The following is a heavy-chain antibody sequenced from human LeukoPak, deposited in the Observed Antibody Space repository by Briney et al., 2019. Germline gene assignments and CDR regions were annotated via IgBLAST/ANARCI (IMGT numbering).Heavy chain of an antibody. V-gene: IGHV1-2*02. Sequence: GASVKVSCKASGYTFTGYYMHWVRQAPGQGLEWMGWINPNSGGTNYAQKFQGRVTMTRDTSISTAYMELSRLRSDDTAVYYCARMANQIFGPSHSLDYWGQGTLVTVSS. J-gene: IGHJ4*02. CDR3: ARMANQIFGPSHSLDY. CDR1: GYTFTGYY. D-gene: IGHD3/OR15-3a*01. CDR2: INPNSGGT.